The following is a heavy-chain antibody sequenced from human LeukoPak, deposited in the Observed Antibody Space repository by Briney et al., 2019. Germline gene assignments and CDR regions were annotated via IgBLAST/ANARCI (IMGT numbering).Heavy chain of an antibody. CDR3: VSYTYGYSKQY. Sequence: GGSLRLSCAASGFMFSSYVMSWVRQAPGKGLEWVSVISDSGGSTYYADSVKGRFTISRDNAKDTMYLQMNSLRAEDTAVYYCVSYTYGYSKQYWGQGTLVTVSS. D-gene: IGHD5-18*01. V-gene: IGHV3-23*01. CDR2: ISDSGGST. J-gene: IGHJ4*02. CDR1: GFMFSSYV.